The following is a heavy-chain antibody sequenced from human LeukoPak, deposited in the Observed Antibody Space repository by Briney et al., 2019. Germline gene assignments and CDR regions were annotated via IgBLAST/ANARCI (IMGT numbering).Heavy chain of an antibody. D-gene: IGHD2-2*01. CDR1: GGTFSSYA. Sequence: SVKVSCKASGGTFSSYAISWVRQAPGQGLEWMGRIIPILGMANYAQKFQGRVTITADKSTSTAYMELSSLRSEDTAVYYCARDRDVVVPAATPAFYYYGMDVWGQGTTVTVSS. CDR3: ARDRDVVVPAATPAFYYYGMDV. CDR2: IIPILGMA. J-gene: IGHJ6*02. V-gene: IGHV1-69*04.